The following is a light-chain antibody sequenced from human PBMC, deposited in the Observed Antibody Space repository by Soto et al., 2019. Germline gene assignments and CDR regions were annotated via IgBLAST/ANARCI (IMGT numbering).Light chain of an antibody. Sequence: QLVVTQSPSASASLGASVKLTCTLSRGYSNYAIAWHQQQPEKGPRYLMKVNSDGSHMKGDGIPDRFSGSSSGAERYLTISSLQSEDETDYYCQTWGTGILVFGGGTKLTVL. CDR1: RGYSNYA. CDR2: VNSDGSH. J-gene: IGLJ2*01. CDR3: QTWGTGILV. V-gene: IGLV4-69*01.